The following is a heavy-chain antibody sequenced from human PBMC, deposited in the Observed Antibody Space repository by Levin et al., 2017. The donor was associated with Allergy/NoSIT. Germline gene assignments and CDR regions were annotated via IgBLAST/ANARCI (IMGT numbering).Heavy chain of an antibody. Sequence: GGSLRLSCKGSGYILTNYWIGWVRQMPGKGLEWMGIIYPGDSDTRYSPSFQGQVTISADKSISTAYLQWSSLKASDTAMYYCARGGSRPAGGLFDYWGQGTLVTVSS. V-gene: IGHV5-51*01. D-gene: IGHD6-13*01. CDR1: GYILTNYW. J-gene: IGHJ4*02. CDR3: ARGGSRPAGGLFDY. CDR2: IYPGDSDT.